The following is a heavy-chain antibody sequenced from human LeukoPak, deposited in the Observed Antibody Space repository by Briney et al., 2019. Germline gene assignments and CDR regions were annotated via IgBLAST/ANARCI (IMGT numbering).Heavy chain of an antibody. CDR3: ARDLTGVGKYTSGWFDAFDI. J-gene: IGHJ3*02. V-gene: IGHV3-53*01. CDR1: RFSVSMNY. CDR2: INSDGNT. Sequence: PGGSLRLSCAATRFSVSMNYMSWVRQAPGRGLEWVSVINSDGNTYYADSVRGRFTISRDNSKNTLYLQLSSLRVEDTAVYYCARDLTGVGKYTSGWFDAFDIWGQGTMVTVSS. D-gene: IGHD6-19*01.